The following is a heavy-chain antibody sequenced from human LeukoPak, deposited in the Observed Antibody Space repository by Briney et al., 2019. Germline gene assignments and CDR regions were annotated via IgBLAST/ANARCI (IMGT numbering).Heavy chain of an antibody. J-gene: IGHJ5*02. V-gene: IGHV4-30-2*01. CDR1: GGSISSGGYS. CDR2: IYHSGST. Sequence: SQTLSLTCAVSGGSISSGGYSWSWIRQPPGKGLEWIGYIYHSGSTYYNPSLKSRVTISVDRSKNQFSLKLSSVTAADTAVYYCARDQYCSGGSCTAGGNWFDPWGQGTLVTVSS. D-gene: IGHD2-15*01. CDR3: ARDQYCSGGSCTAGGNWFDP.